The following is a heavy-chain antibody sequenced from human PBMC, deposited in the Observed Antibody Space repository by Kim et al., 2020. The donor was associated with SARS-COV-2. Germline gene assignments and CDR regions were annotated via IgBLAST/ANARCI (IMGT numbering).Heavy chain of an antibody. CDR3: ARIIEWGLGPVNWFDP. Sequence: GGSLRLSCAASGFTFSSYEMNWVRQAPGKGLEWVSYISSSGSTIYYADSVKGRFTISRDNAKNSLYLQMNSLRAEDTAVYYCARIIEWGLGPVNWFDPWGQGTLVTVSS. V-gene: IGHV3-48*03. J-gene: IGHJ5*02. CDR2: ISSSGSTI. D-gene: IGHD3-10*01. CDR1: GFTFSSYE.